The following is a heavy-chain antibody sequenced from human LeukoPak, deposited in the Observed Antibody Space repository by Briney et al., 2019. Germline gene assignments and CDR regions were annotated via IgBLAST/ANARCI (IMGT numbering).Heavy chain of an antibody. V-gene: IGHV4-39*01. D-gene: IGHD6-13*01. J-gene: IGHJ4*02. Sequence: SETLSLTRNVSGGSIIARTYYWGWIRRPPGKGLEWLGTISDTGSTYYNPSLKSRVTMSVDTSKKQFSLRLSSVTAADTAVYYCARRGGSSWYGGSFDYWGQGTLVTVSS. CDR2: ISDTGST. CDR3: ARRGGSSWYGGSFDY. CDR1: GGSIIARTYY.